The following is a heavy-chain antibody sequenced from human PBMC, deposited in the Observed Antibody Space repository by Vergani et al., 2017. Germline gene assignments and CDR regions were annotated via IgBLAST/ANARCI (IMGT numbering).Heavy chain of an antibody. V-gene: IGHV3-48*02. Sequence: DVQLVESGGGLVQPGGSLSPSCAASVFTFRSYSMYWVRPAPGKGVAWVAYIRSSSSTIYYADSVKGRFTISRDNAKNSLYLQMNCLGEEDTAVYYCAKDHRDFWNDNDDAFDIWGQGTTVTVSS. J-gene: IGHJ3*02. CDR2: IRSSSSTI. CDR1: VFTFRSYS. D-gene: IGHD1-1*01. CDR3: AKDHRDFWNDNDDAFDI.